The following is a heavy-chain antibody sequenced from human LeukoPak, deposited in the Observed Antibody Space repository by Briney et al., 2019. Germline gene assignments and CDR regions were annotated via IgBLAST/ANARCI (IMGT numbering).Heavy chain of an antibody. CDR3: ARGRGRGIAAAGSFFDY. Sequence: SVKVSCKASGGTFSSYAISWVRQAPGQGLEWMGRIIPIFTTTNYAQKFQGRVTITTDESTSTAYMELSSLRSEDTALYYCARGRGRGIAAAGSFFDYWGQGTLVTVSS. CDR1: GGTFSSYA. J-gene: IGHJ4*02. CDR2: IIPIFTTT. V-gene: IGHV1-69*05. D-gene: IGHD6-13*01.